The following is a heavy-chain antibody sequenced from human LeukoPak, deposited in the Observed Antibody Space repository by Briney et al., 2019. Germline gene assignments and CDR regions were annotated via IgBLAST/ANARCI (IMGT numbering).Heavy chain of an antibody. CDR1: GFTFSRYW. V-gene: IGHV3-7*01. J-gene: IGHJ4*02. CDR3: ASDRDYYDSSGYLFDY. D-gene: IGHD3-22*01. CDR2: IKQDGSEK. Sequence: PGGSLRLSCAAPGFTFSRYWMSWVRQAPGKGLEWVANIKQDGSEKYYVDSVKGRFTISRDNAKNSLYLQMNSLRAEDTAVYYCASDRDYYDSSGYLFDYWGQGTLVTVSS.